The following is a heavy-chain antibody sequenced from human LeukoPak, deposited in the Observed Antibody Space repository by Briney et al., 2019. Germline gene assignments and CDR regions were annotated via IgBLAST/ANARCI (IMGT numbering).Heavy chain of an antibody. CDR1: GFTFSSYA. Sequence: GGSLRLSCAASGFTFSSYAMSWVRQAPGKGLEWVSGIGTSGGSSYYADSVKGRFTISRDNSKNTLYLQMNSLRVEDTAVYYCARNIPRGGYWGQGTLVTVSS. CDR2: IGTSGGSS. J-gene: IGHJ4*02. V-gene: IGHV3-23*01. CDR3: ARNIPRGGY. D-gene: IGHD1/OR15-1a*01.